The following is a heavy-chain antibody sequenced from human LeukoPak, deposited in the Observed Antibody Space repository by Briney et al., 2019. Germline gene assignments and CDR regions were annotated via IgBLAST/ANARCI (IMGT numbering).Heavy chain of an antibody. Sequence: GGSLRLSCAASGFTFSTSWMHWVRQAPGKGPVWVSRINGDGRSTSYADSVKGRFTISRDNAKNTLYLQMNSLTAEDTAVYYCAREDWYYFDYWGQGTPVAVSS. D-gene: IGHD3-9*01. J-gene: IGHJ4*02. V-gene: IGHV3-74*01. CDR2: INGDGRST. CDR1: GFTFSTSW. CDR3: AREDWYYFDY.